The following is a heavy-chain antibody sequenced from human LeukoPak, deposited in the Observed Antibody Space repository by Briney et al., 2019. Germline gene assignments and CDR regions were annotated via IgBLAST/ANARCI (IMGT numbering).Heavy chain of an antibody. Sequence: SETLSLICAVYGGSFSGYYWSWIRQPPGKGLEWIGEINHSGSTNYNPSLKSRVTISVDTSKNQFSLKLSSVTAADTAVYYCARGRYSNYNWGQGTLVTVSS. V-gene: IGHV4-34*01. CDR3: ARGRYSNYN. CDR1: GGSFSGYY. J-gene: IGHJ4*02. CDR2: INHSGST. D-gene: IGHD4-11*01.